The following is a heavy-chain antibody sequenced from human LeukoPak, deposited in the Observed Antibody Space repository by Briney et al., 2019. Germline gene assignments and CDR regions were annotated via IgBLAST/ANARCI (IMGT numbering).Heavy chain of an antibody. CDR3: AREGDYYDSSGFYDY. J-gene: IGHJ4*02. CDR2: ISSSSSNI. D-gene: IGHD3-22*01. V-gene: IGHV3-21*01. Sequence: PGGSLSLSCAAAGFTFSSYSMNWVRQAPGKGLEWVSSISSSSSNIYYADSVKGRFTISRDNAKNSLYLQMNSLRAEDTAVYYCAREGDYYDSSGFYDYWGQGTLVTVSS. CDR1: GFTFSSYS.